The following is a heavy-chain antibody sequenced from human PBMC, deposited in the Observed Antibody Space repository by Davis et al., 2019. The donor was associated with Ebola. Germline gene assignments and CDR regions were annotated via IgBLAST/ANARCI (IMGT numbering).Heavy chain of an antibody. Sequence: PGGSLRLSCAASGFTFSNHAMSWVRQAPGKGLEWVSAISGSGVSTYYADSVKGRFTISRDSSKNTLYLQMNSLRAEDTALYYCARDFPHVDYWGQGTLVTVSS. CDR3: ARDFPHVDY. J-gene: IGHJ4*02. V-gene: IGHV3-23*01. CDR1: GFTFSNHA. CDR2: ISGSGVST.